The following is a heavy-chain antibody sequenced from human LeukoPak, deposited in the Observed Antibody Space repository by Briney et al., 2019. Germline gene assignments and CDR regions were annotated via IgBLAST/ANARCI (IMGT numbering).Heavy chain of an antibody. D-gene: IGHD2-2*01. J-gene: IGHJ6*02. V-gene: IGHV3-48*04. CDR2: ISSSSSTI. Sequence: GGSLRLSCAASGFTFSSYSMNWVRQAPGKGLEWVSYISSSSSTIYYADSVKGRFTISRDNAKNSLYLQMNSLRAEDTAVYYCARDNIVVVPAAIRYCYYGMDVWGQGTTVTVSS. CDR3: ARDNIVVVPAAIRYCYYGMDV. CDR1: GFTFSSYS.